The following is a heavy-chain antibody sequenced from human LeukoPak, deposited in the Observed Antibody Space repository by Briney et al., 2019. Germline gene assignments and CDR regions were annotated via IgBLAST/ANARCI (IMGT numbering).Heavy chain of an antibody. Sequence: SETLSLTCIVSGGSISSSSYYWGWIRQPPGKGLEWFGSMSYSENTYYNPSLKSRVTISVDTSKNQFSLKLSSVTAADTAVYYCARHRWNDEYYFDYWGQGTLVTVSP. D-gene: IGHD1-1*01. CDR2: MSYSENT. CDR3: ARHRWNDEYYFDY. J-gene: IGHJ4*02. V-gene: IGHV4-39*01. CDR1: GGSISSSSYY.